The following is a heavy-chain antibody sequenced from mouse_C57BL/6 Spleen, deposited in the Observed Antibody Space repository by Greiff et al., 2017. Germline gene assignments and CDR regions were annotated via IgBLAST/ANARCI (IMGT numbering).Heavy chain of an antibody. Sequence: QVQLQQSGPGLVQPSQSLSITCTVSGFSLTSYGVHWVRQSPGKGLEWLGVIWSGGSTDYNAAFISRLSISKENSKSQVFFKMNSLQADDTAIYYCARNSPYYYGSSYGYFDVWGTGTTVTVSS. CDR2: IWSGGST. V-gene: IGHV2-2*01. D-gene: IGHD1-1*01. CDR3: ARNSPYYYGSSYGYFDV. CDR1: GFSLTSYG. J-gene: IGHJ1*03.